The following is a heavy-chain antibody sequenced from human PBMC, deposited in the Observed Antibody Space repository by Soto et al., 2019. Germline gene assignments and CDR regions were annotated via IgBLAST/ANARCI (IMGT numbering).Heavy chain of an antibody. CDR3: ARDRRSGYDLGPNWFDP. D-gene: IGHD5-12*01. CDR2: IIPILGIA. V-gene: IGHV1-69*04. Sequence: SVKVSCKASGGTFSSYTISWVRQAPGQGLEWMGRIIPILGIANYAQKFQGRVTITADKSTSTAYMELSSLRSEDTAVYYCARDRRSGYDLGPNWFDPWGQGTLVTVSS. J-gene: IGHJ5*02. CDR1: GGTFSSYT.